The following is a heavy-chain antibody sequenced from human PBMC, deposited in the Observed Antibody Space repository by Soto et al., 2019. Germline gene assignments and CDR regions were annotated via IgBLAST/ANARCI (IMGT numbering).Heavy chain of an antibody. CDR3: ARDRYSYYDFWSGSLPYYYYGMDV. V-gene: IGHV3-48*01. J-gene: IGHJ6*02. D-gene: IGHD3-3*01. Sequence: GGSLRLSCAASGFTFGSYSMNWVRQAPGKGLEWVSYISSSSSTIYYADSVKGRFTISRDNAKNSLYLQMNSLRAEDTAVYYCARDRYSYYDFWSGSLPYYYYGMDVWGQGTTVTVSS. CDR1: GFTFGSYS. CDR2: ISSSSSTI.